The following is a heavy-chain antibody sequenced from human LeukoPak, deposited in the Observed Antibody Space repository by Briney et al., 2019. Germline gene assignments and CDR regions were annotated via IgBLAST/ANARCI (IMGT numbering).Heavy chain of an antibody. J-gene: IGHJ3*01. CDR1: GRSISSRGYY. CDR2: IYYSGNT. Sequence: SETLSLTCTVSGRSISSRGYYWGWIRQPPGKGLEWIGSIYYSGNTYYNPSLKSRVTISVDTSENQFSLKLSSVTAADTAVYYCARDPGNYWKAFDVWGRGQWSPSLQ. D-gene: IGHD1-26*01. V-gene: IGHV4-39*07. CDR3: ARDPGNYWKAFDV.